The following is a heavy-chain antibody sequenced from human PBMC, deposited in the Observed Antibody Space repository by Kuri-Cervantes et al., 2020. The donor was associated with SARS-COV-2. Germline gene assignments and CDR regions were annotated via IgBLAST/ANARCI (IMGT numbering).Heavy chain of an antibody. CDR3: ARAPPAAAIFFDY. Sequence: GGSLRLSCTASGFTFSSYSMNWVRQAPGKGLEWVSSISSSSSYIYYADAVKGRFTISRDNAKNSLYLQMNSRRAEDTAVYYCARAPPAAAIFFDYWGQGTLVTVSS. V-gene: IGHV3-21*01. CDR2: ISSSSSYI. CDR1: GFTFSSYS. D-gene: IGHD2-2*01. J-gene: IGHJ4*02.